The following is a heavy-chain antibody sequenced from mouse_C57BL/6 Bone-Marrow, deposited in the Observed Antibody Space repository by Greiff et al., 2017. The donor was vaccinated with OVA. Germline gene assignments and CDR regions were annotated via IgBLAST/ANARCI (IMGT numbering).Heavy chain of an antibody. V-gene: IGHV1-55*01. CDR1: GYTFTSYW. CDR2: IYPGSGST. D-gene: IGHD2-3*01. Sequence: QVQLQQPGAELVKPGASVKMSCKASGYTFTSYWITWVKQRPGQGLEWIGDIYPGSGSTNYNEKFKSKATLTVDTSSSTAYMQLSSLTSEDSAVYDVARFIYEGYYDRYFDVWGTGTTVTVSS. J-gene: IGHJ1*03. CDR3: ARFIYEGYYDRYFDV.